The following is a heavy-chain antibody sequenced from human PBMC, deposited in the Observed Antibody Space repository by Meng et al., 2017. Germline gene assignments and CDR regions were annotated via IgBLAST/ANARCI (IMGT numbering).Heavy chain of an antibody. V-gene: IGHV1-69*13. J-gene: IGHJ6*02. D-gene: IGHD5-18*01. CDR3: ARVTAMGYYYYYGMDV. CDR2: IIPIFGTA. Sequence: SVKVSCKASGGTFSSYAISWVRQATGQGLEWMGGIIPIFGTANYAQKFQGRVTITADESTSTAYMELSSLRSEDTAVYYCARVTAMGYYYYYGMDVWGQGTTVTVSS. CDR1: GGTFSSYA.